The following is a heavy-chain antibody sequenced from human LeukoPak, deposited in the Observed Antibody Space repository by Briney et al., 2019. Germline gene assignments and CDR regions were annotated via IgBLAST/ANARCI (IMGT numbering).Heavy chain of an antibody. D-gene: IGHD4-17*01. Sequence: QPGGSLRLSCAASGFTFSSYAMHWVRQAPGKGLEWVAVISYDGSNKYYADSVKGRFTISRDNSKNTLYLQMNSLRAEDTAVYYCARDWPSDYGDSLDYWGQGTLVTVSS. J-gene: IGHJ4*02. CDR1: GFTFSSYA. V-gene: IGHV3-30-3*01. CDR3: ARDWPSDYGDSLDY. CDR2: ISYDGSNK.